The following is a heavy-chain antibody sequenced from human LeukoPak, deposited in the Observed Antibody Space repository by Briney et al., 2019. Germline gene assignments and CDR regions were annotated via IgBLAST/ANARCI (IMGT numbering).Heavy chain of an antibody. CDR1: GYTFTSYG. Sequence: ASVKVSCKASGYTFTSYGISWVRQAPGQGLEWMGWISAYNGNTNYAQKLQGRVTMTTDTSTSTAYMELSSLRSEDTAVYYCASPGGIVGATNGDDAFDIWGQGTMVTVSS. V-gene: IGHV1-18*01. D-gene: IGHD1-26*01. CDR3: ASPGGIVGATNGDDAFDI. CDR2: ISAYNGNT. J-gene: IGHJ3*02.